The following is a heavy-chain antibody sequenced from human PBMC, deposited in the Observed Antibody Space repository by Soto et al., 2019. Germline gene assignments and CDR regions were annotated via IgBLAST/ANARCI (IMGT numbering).Heavy chain of an antibody. CDR1: GGTFSSYA. CDR2: SIPISGTA. CDR3: ARSQGSSASLEIYYYYYYGMDV. Sequence: QVQLVQSGAEVKKPGSSVKVSCKASGGTFSSYAISWVRQAPGQGLEWMGGSIPISGTANYAQKFQGRVTITADESTRTAYMEVSSLRSEDTAVYYCARSQGSSASLEIYYYYYYGMDVWGQGTTVTVSS. V-gene: IGHV1-69*01. J-gene: IGHJ6*02. D-gene: IGHD2-2*01.